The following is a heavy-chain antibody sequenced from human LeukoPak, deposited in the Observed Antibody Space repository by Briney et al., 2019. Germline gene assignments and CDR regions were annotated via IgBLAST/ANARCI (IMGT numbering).Heavy chain of an antibody. D-gene: IGHD3-10*01. V-gene: IGHV3-48*02. Sequence: GGSLRLSCAASVFPFSGYNINWVRQAPGKGLEWVSYISGSGRTIDYADSVRGRFTISRDNAKDSLYLQMNSLRDEDTAVYYCARDRAWASDICGQGTMVTVSS. J-gene: IGHJ3*02. CDR3: ARDRAWASDI. CDR2: ISGSGRTI. CDR1: VFPFSGYN.